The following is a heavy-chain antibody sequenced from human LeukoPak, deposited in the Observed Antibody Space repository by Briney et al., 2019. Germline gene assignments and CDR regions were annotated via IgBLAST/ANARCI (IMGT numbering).Heavy chain of an antibody. CDR2: INCNSGGT. J-gene: IGHJ4*02. V-gene: IGHV1-2*02. Sequence: GESLKISCKGSGYTFTGYYMHWVRQAPGQGLEWMGWINCNSGGTNYAQKFQGRVTMTRDTSISTAYMELSRLRSDDTAVYYCARDQGFIMVRGAWGQGTLVTVSS. CDR3: ARDQGFIMVRGA. D-gene: IGHD3-10*01. CDR1: GYTFTGYY.